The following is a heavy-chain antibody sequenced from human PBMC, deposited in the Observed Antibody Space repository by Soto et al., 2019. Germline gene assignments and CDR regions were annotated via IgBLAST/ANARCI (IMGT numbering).Heavy chain of an antibody. V-gene: IGHV6-1*01. J-gene: IGHJ6*02. Sequence: SQTLSLTCAISGDSVSSNRAAWNWIRQSPSRGLEWLGRTYYRSKWYNDYAVSVKSRITINPDTSKNQFSLQLNSVTPEDTAVYYCAGITMVRGVTGYWYYYGMDVWGQWTTVTVS. CDR3: AGITMVRGVTGYWYYYGMDV. CDR1: GDSVSSNRAA. CDR2: TYYRSKWYN. D-gene: IGHD3-10*01.